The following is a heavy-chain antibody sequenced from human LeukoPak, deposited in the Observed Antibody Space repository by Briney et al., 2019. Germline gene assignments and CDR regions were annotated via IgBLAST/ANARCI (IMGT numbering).Heavy chain of an antibody. D-gene: IGHD3-16*01. V-gene: IGHV3-9*01. CDR3: TRVNTYYDVAGWFDP. CDR1: GFTFDDYA. J-gene: IGHJ5*02. CDR2: ISWNSGSI. Sequence: GRSLRLSCAVSGFTFDDYAMHWVRQAPGKGLEWVSGISWNSGSIGYADSVKGRFTISRDNAKNSLYLQMNSLRVEDTAVYYCTRVNTYYDVAGWFDPWGQGTLVTVSS.